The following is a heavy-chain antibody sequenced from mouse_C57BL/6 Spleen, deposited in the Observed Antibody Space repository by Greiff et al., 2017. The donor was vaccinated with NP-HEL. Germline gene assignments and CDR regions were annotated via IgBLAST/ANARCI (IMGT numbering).Heavy chain of an antibody. CDR3: ARGEAQGYAMDY. Sequence: EVQLQEPGPELVKPGASVKLSCKASGYSFTGYYMNWVKQSPEKSLEWIGVINPSTGGTTYNQKFKAKATLTVDKSSSTAYMQLKSLTSEDSAVYYCARGEAQGYAMDYWGQGTSVTVSS. CDR2: INPSTGGT. D-gene: IGHD3-2*02. CDR1: GYSFTGYY. V-gene: IGHV1-42*01. J-gene: IGHJ4*01.